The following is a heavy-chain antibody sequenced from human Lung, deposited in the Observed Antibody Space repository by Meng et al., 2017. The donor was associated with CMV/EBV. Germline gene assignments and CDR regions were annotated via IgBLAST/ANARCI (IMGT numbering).Heavy chain of an antibody. CDR2: ISYDGNNQ. J-gene: IGHJ4*02. CDR1: GFTFSKYD. Sequence: GGSLRLSCAGSGFTFSKYDMDWVRQAPGKGLEWVAFISYDGNNQYYADSVKGRFTISRDNSKNTLYLQMNSLRAEDTALYYCARAFPRSTSFGVVFDYWGQGXLVTVSS. D-gene: IGHD3-3*01. V-gene: IGHV3-30*04. CDR3: ARAFPRSTSFGVVFDY.